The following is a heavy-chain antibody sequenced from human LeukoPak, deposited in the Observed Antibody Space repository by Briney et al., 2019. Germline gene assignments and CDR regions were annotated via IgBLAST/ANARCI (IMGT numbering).Heavy chain of an antibody. D-gene: IGHD3-10*01. J-gene: IGHJ4*02. CDR1: GVSISSYY. CDR3: ARDVVGRGFNYYGSGSYYDY. Sequence: PSETLSLTCTVSGVSISSYYWSWIRQPPGKGLEWIGYIYYSGSTNYNPSLKSRVTISVDTSKNQFSLKLSSVTAADTAVYYCARDVVGRGFNYYGSGSYYDYWGQGTLVTVSS. V-gene: IGHV4-59*01. CDR2: IYYSGST.